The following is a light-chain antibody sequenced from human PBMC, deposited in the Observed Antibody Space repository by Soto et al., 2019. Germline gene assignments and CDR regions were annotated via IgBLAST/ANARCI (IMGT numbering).Light chain of an antibody. V-gene: IGKV4-1*01. J-gene: IGKJ3*01. Sequence: DIVMTQSPDSLAVSLGERATINCKSSQSVLYSSNNKNYLAWYQQKPGQPPKLLIYWASTRESGVPDRFSGSGSGTDFTLTISSLQAEDVAVYYCQQYYSTRLTFGPGTKVDI. CDR1: QSVLYSSNNKNY. CDR3: QQYYSTRLT. CDR2: WAS.